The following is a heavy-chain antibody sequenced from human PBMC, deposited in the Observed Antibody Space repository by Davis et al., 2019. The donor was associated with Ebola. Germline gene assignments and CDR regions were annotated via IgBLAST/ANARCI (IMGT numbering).Heavy chain of an antibody. CDR1: GFTFSSYA. Sequence: GESLKISCAASGFTFSSYAMHWVRQAPGKGLEWVAVISYDGSNKYYADSVKGRFTISRDNSKNTLYLQMNSLRAEDTAVYYCARGIRSSSWFDYWGQGTLVTVSS. CDR2: ISYDGSNK. CDR3: ARGIRSSSWFDY. D-gene: IGHD6-13*01. J-gene: IGHJ4*02. V-gene: IGHV3-30-3*01.